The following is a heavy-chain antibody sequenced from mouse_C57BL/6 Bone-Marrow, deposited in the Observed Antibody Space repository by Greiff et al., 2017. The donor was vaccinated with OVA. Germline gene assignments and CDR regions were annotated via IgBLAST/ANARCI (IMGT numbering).Heavy chain of an antibody. CDR2: ISDGGSYT. CDR3: ARGDYGSTWFAY. J-gene: IGHJ3*01. Sequence: EVQLVESGGGLVKPGGSLKLSCAASGFTFSSYAMSWVRQTPEKRLEWVATISDGGSYTYYPDNVKGRFPISRDNAKNHLYLQMSHLKSEDTAMDYCARGDYGSTWFAYWGQGTLVTVSA. CDR1: GFTFSSYA. V-gene: IGHV5-4*01. D-gene: IGHD1-1*01.